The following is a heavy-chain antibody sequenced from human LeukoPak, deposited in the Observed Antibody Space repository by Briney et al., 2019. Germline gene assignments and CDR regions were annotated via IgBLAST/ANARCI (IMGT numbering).Heavy chain of an antibody. J-gene: IGHJ5*02. V-gene: IGHV4-30-4*01. D-gene: IGHD3-10*01. CDR1: GGSISSGDYY. CDR3: ARDPVWFGELLGWFDP. CDR2: IYYSGST. Sequence: SQTLSLTCTVSGGSISSGDYYWSWIRQPPGKGLECIGYIYYSGSTYYNPSLKSRVTISVDTSKNQFSLKLSSVTAADTAVYYCARDPVWFGELLGWFDPWGQGTLVTVSS.